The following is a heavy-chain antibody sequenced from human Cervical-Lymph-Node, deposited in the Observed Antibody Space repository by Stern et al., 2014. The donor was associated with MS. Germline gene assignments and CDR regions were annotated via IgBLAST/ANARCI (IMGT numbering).Heavy chain of an antibody. V-gene: IGHV1-69*01. D-gene: IGHD6-13*01. CDR1: GGTFSKFP. Sequence: VQLVESGAGVTKPGSSVKLSCKASGGTFSKFPSSWVRQAPGKGLEWMGALFTVFGTPTYAQEFRGRVTITADVSTSTVYMELSSLRSDDTAVYYCALSSETSDRWYSLGYDLWGQGTLVTVSS. CDR2: LFTVFGTP. J-gene: IGHJ5*02. CDR3: ALSSETSDRWYSLGYDL.